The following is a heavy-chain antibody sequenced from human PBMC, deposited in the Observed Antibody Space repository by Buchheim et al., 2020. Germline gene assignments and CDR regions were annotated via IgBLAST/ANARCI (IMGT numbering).Heavy chain of an antibody. V-gene: IGHV4-34*01. CDR1: GGSFSGYY. J-gene: IGHJ4*02. D-gene: IGHD5-18*01. Sequence: QVQLQQWGAGLLKPSETLSLTCAVYGGSFSGYYWSWIRQPPGKGLEWIGEINHSGSTNYNPFLKSRVTISVDTSKNQFSLKLSSVTAADTAVYYCARTRHKGIQLWSPGGVIDYWGQGTL. CDR3: ARTRHKGIQLWSPGGVIDY. CDR2: INHSGST.